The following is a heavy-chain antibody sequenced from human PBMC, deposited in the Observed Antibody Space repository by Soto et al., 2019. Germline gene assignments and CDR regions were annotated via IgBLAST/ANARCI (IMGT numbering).Heavy chain of an antibody. V-gene: IGHV3-30-3*01. CDR1: GFTFSSYA. J-gene: IGHJ2*01. Sequence: QVPLVESGGGVVQPGRSLRLSFAASGFTFSSYAMHWVRQAPGKGLEWVAVISYDGSNKYYADSVKGRFTISRDNSKNTLYLQMNSLRAEDTAVYYCARPLWRNDYNWGYFDLWGRGTLVTVSS. D-gene: IGHD4-4*01. CDR2: ISYDGSNK. CDR3: ARPLWRNDYNWGYFDL.